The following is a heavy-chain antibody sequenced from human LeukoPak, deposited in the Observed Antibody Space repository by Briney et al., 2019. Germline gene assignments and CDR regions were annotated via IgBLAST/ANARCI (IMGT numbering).Heavy chain of an antibody. J-gene: IGHJ4*02. CDR1: GFTFSSYG. V-gene: IGHV3-30*18. Sequence: GGSLRLSCAASGFTFSSYGLHWVRQAPGKGLEWVAVISYDGSNKYYADSVKGRFTISRDNSKNTLYLQMNSLRAEDTAVYYCAKDCRYYFDYWGQGTLVTVSS. CDR2: ISYDGSNK. CDR3: AKDCRYYFDY.